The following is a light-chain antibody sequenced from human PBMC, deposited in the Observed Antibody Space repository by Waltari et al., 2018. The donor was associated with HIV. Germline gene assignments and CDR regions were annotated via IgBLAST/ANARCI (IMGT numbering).Light chain of an antibody. CDR3: STWDDSLKDVL. V-gene: IGLV1-47*01. J-gene: IGLJ2*01. Sequence: QSALTQPPSASGTPGQRVTISCSGRSSNVGRNAVYCCQKFPGSAPKLVIYRDNQRPPGVSDRFSGPKSGAAASLAISGLRSEDEADFYCSTWDDSLKDVLFGGGTKLTVL. CDR1: SSNVGRNA. CDR2: RDN.